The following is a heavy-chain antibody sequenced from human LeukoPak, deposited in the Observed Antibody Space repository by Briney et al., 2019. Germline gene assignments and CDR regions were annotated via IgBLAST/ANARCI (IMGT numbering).Heavy chain of an antibody. V-gene: IGHV3-23*01. CDR3: AKARGMSYYDSSGYPFDY. J-gene: IGHJ4*02. D-gene: IGHD3-22*01. Sequence: GGSLRLSCAASGFTFSSYAMSWVRQAPGKGLEWVSAISGSSGSTYYADSVKGRFTISRDNSKNTLYLQMNSLRAEDTAVYYCAKARGMSYYDSSGYPFDYWGQGTLVTVSS. CDR1: GFTFSSYA. CDR2: ISGSSGST.